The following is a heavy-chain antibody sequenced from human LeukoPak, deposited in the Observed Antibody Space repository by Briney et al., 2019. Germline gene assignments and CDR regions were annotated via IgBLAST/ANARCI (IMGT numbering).Heavy chain of an antibody. J-gene: IGHJ4*02. Sequence: SETLSLTCAVYGGSFSGYYWSWIRQPPGKGPEWIGEINHSGSTNYNPSLKSRVTISVDTSKNQFSLKLSSVTAADTAVYYCARLARHTVTTRFDYWGQGTLVTVSS. CDR2: INHSGST. V-gene: IGHV4-34*01. CDR3: ARLARHTVTTRFDY. D-gene: IGHD4-17*01. CDR1: GGSFSGYY.